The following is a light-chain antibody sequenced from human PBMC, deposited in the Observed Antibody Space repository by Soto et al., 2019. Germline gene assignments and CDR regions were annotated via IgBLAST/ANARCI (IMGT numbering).Light chain of an antibody. CDR3: AGWDDSLSGYV. Sequence: QSVLTQPPSASGTPGQRVTISCSGSSSKIGSNYVYWYQQLPGTAPKLLVYRNNQRPSGVPDRFSGSKSGTSASLAISGLRSEDEADYYCAGWDDSLSGYVFGTGTKVTVL. J-gene: IGLJ1*01. CDR2: RNN. CDR1: SSKIGSNY. V-gene: IGLV1-47*01.